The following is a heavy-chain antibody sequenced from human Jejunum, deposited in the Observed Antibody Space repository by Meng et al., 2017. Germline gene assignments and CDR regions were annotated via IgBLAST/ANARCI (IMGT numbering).Heavy chain of an antibody. Sequence: GESLKISCAASGFTFSNYWMHWVRQAPGKGLVWVSRINTDGSTTDYADSVKGRFTISRDNAKNTLYLQVNSLRAEDTAVYYCARDVRVAAAGVEHLFDYWGQGALVTVSS. CDR2: INTDGSTT. J-gene: IGHJ4*02. D-gene: IGHD6-13*01. CDR1: GFTFSNYW. CDR3: ARDVRVAAAGVEHLFDY. V-gene: IGHV3-74*01.